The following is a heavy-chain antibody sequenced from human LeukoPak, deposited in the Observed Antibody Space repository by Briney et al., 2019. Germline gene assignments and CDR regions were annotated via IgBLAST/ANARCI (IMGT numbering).Heavy chain of an antibody. J-gene: IGHJ6*02. CDR2: INHSGST. V-gene: IGHV4-34*01. Sequence: SETLSLTCTVSGGSISSYYWSWIRLPPGKGLEWIGEINHSGSTNYNPSLKSRVTISVDTSKNQFSLKLSSVTAADTAVYYCAGFYYYYGMDVWGQGTTVTVSS. CDR3: AGFYYYYGMDV. CDR1: GGSISSYY.